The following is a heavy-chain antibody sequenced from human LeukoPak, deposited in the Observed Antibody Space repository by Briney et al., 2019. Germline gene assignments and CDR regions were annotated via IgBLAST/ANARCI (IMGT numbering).Heavy chain of an antibody. Sequence: SGGSLRLSCAASGFTFSSYAMHWVRKAPGKGLEWVAVISYDGSNKYYADSVRGRFTISRDNSKNTLYLQMNSLIAEDTAVYYCAGGSLTIFGVLIPKYYFDYWGQGTLVTVSS. CDR1: GFTFSSYA. J-gene: IGHJ4*02. CDR2: ISYDGSNK. CDR3: AGGSLTIFGVLIPKYYFDY. D-gene: IGHD3-3*01. V-gene: IGHV3-30-3*01.